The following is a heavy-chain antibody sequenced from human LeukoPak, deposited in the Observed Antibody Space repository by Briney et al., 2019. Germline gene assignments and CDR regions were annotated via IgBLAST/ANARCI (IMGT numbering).Heavy chain of an antibody. Sequence: ASVKVSCKASGYTFTSYYMHWVRQAPGQGHEWMGIINPSGGSTSYAQKFQGRVTMTRDMSTSTVYMELSSLRSEDTAVYYCAVAAGKAGIDYWGQGTLVTVSS. D-gene: IGHD6-13*01. V-gene: IGHV1-46*01. CDR1: GYTFTSYY. J-gene: IGHJ4*02. CDR3: AVAAGKAGIDY. CDR2: INPSGGST.